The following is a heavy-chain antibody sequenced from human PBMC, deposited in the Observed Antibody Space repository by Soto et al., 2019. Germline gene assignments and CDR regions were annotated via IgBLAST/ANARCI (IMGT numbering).Heavy chain of an antibody. CDR1: GFTFNTYG. D-gene: IGHD2-2*03. CDR3: AKVLGYCSSSTCSREAYYYYGMAV. Sequence: GGSLRLSCSASGFTFNTYGMHWVRQAPGKGLEWVAVMSYDGGIKYYGESVKGRFSISRDNPKNTVYLQMNGLRAEDTAVYYCAKVLGYCSSSTCSREAYYYYGMAVWGSGTTVTVSS. V-gene: IGHV3-30*18. J-gene: IGHJ6*04. CDR2: MSYDGGIK.